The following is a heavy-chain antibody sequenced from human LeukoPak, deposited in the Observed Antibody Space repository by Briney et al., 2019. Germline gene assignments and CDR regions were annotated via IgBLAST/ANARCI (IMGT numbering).Heavy chain of an antibody. J-gene: IGHJ6*02. Sequence: PGGSLRLSCVASGFTFSDDFMTWIRQPPGKPLECVSYISTIDGIIYYADSVKDRFTISRDNAKSSLFLQMNNLRAEDTAVYYCAKASWGMDVWGQGSSVIVS. V-gene: IGHV3-11*01. CDR3: AKASWGMDV. CDR1: GFTFSDDF. CDR2: ISTIDGII.